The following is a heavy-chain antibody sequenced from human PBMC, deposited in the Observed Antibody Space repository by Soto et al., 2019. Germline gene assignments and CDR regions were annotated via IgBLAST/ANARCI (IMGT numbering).Heavy chain of an antibody. Sequence: QVHLQQWGAGLLKPSETLSLTCAVYGESFIGYYWTWIRQPPGKGLEWIGEINHRGYTNYNPSLKSRFTLSIDSSKNQFSLQLTSLPAADTSVYYCSRTDIVPTNWFDHWGRGTLVTVSS. CDR2: INHRGYT. J-gene: IGHJ5*02. V-gene: IGHV4-34*02. CDR1: GESFIGYY. CDR3: SRTDIVPTNWFDH. D-gene: IGHD5-12*01.